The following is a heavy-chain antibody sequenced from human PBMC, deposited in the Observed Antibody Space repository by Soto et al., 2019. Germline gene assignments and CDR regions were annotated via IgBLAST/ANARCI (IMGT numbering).Heavy chain of an antibody. V-gene: IGHV1-69*02. CDR1: GGTFSNYT. CDR2: IIPILGIA. J-gene: IGHJ6*02. CDR3: ASVLNRPGAGYYYGMDV. Sequence: QVQLVQSGAEVKKPGSSVKVSCKASGGTFSNYTISWVRQAPGQGLEWMGRIIPILGIANYAQKFQGRVTITADKSTSTAYMGLSRLRSEDTAVYYCASVLNRPGAGYYYGMDVWGQGTTVTVSS. D-gene: IGHD2-8*02.